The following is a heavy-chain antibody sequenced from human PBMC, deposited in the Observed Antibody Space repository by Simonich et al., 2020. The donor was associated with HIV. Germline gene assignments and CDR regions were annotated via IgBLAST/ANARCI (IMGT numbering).Heavy chain of an antibody. D-gene: IGHD2-8*01. V-gene: IGHV4-34*01. CDR2: ITLSGRT. CDR1: GGSFSGSY. CDR3: AREVGYYPPQLEENNAFDV. J-gene: IGHJ3*01. Sequence: QVQLQQWGAGLLKPSETLSLTCAVNGGSFSGSYWSWIRRPPGKGLEWVGEITLSGRTNYNPSLKSRVTNSVDTSKKQFSLKLTSVTAADTAIYFCAREVGYYPPQLEENNAFDVWGQGTMVTVSS.